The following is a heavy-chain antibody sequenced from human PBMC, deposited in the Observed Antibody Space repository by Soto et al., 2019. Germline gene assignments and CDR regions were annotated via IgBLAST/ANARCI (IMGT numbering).Heavy chain of an antibody. CDR3: ARVNLDGYNSGGGDS. J-gene: IGHJ4*02. CDR1: GGTFSSYA. Sequence: QVQLVQSGAEVKKPGSSVKVSCKASGGTFSSYAISWVRQAPGQGLEWMGGIIPIFGTANYAQKFQGRVTITADESTSTAYMELSSLRSEDTDVYYCARVNLDGYNSGGGDSWGQGTLVTVSS. CDR2: IIPIFGTA. D-gene: IGHD1-26*01. V-gene: IGHV1-69*01.